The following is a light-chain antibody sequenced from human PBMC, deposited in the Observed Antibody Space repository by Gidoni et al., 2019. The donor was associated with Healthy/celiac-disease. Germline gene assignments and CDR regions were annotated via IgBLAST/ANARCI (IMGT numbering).Light chain of an antibody. CDR3: QQYDNLLWT. CDR2: DAS. CDR1: QDISNY. V-gene: IGKV1-33*01. Sequence: DIQMPQSPSSLSASVGDRVTITCQASQDISNYLNWYQQKPGTPPKLLIYDASNFETGVPPRFSGSGSGTAFTFPISSLQPEDIATYYCQQYDNLLWTFGQGTKVEIK. J-gene: IGKJ1*01.